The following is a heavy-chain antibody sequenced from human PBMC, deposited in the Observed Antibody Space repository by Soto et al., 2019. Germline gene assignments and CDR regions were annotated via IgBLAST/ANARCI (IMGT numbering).Heavy chain of an antibody. J-gene: IGHJ6*02. V-gene: IGHV1-69*01. CDR2: IIPIFGTA. CDR3: ARGGGDIVVVPALPAYYYYGMDV. D-gene: IGHD2-2*01. CDR1: GGTFSSYA. Sequence: QVQLVQSGAEVKKPGSSVKVSCKASGGTFSSYAISWVRQAPGQGLEWMGGIIPIFGTANYAQKFQGRVTITADESTSTASMELSSLGSEDTAVYYCARGGGDIVVVPALPAYYYYGMDVWGQGTTVTVSS.